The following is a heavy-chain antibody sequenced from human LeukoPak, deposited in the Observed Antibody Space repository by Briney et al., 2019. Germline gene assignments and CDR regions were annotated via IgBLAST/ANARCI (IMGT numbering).Heavy chain of an antibody. CDR3: ARVINYDFWSGQDY. Sequence: GGSLRLSCAASGFTFSSYAMSWVRQAPGKGLEWVSAISGNGGSTYYADSVKGRFTISRDNSKNTLYLQMNSLRAEDTAVYYCARVINYDFWSGQDYWGQGTLVTVSS. CDR1: GFTFSSYA. CDR2: ISGNGGST. J-gene: IGHJ4*02. D-gene: IGHD3-3*01. V-gene: IGHV3-23*01.